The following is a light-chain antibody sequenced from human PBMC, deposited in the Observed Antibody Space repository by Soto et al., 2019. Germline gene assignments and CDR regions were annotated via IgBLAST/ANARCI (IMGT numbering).Light chain of an antibody. CDR2: GAS. J-gene: IGKJ5*01. CDR3: QQYGSSPPIT. Sequence: EIVLTQSPGTPSLSPGERATLSCRASHSISSSYLAWYQQKPGQAPRLLIYGASSRATGIPDRFSGSGSGTDFTLTISRLEPEDFVVYYCQQYGSSPPITFGQGTRLEIK. V-gene: IGKV3-20*01. CDR1: HSISSSY.